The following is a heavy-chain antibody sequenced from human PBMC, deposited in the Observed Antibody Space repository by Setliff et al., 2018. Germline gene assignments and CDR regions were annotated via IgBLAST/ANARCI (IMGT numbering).Heavy chain of an antibody. V-gene: IGHV4-34*01. CDR3: AGTPARGTTWLSPFDY. J-gene: IGHJ4*02. CDR2: INHSGST. Sequence: SETLSLTCTVSGASISDYYWGWVRQPPGKGLEWIGEINHSGSTNYNPSLQSRATISIDTSKNQISLKITSVTAADTALYSCAGTPARGTTWLSPFDYWGQGIQVTVSS. CDR1: GASISDYY. D-gene: IGHD3-9*01.